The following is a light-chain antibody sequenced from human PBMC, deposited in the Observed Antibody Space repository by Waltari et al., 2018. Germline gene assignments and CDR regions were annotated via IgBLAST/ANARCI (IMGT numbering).Light chain of an antibody. CDR1: QSVKNN. J-gene: IGKJ4*01. Sequence: DIQMTQSPSSLSASVGDRVTTTCRASQSVKNNLVWYQQAPGKAPKVLIHKASRLESGAPSRFSGSGYGTEFTLTISSLQPDDFATYYCQEYDSLPVTFGGGTKVEI. CDR3: QEYDSLPVT. CDR2: KAS. V-gene: IGKV1-5*03.